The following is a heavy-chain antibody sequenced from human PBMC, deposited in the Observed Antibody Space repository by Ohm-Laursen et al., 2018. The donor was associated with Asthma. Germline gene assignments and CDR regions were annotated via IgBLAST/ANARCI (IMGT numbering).Heavy chain of an antibody. CDR2: ISYHGSNQ. Sequence: SLRLSCSAPGFAFSTYGMHWVRQAPGKGLEWVAVISYHGSNQFYTNSVKGRFTISRDDSKNTLYLQMNSLRAENTAVYYCAITGTTTRFDYWGQGTLVTVSS. CDR1: GFAFSTYG. J-gene: IGHJ4*02. CDR3: AITGTTTRFDY. V-gene: IGHV3-33*05. D-gene: IGHD1-20*01.